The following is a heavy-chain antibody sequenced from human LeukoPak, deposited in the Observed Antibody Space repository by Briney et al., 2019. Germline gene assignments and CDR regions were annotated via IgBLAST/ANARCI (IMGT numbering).Heavy chain of an antibody. CDR2: ISYDGSNK. V-gene: IGHV3-30*04. CDR3: ASTRRYFDWFLSDYYFGMDV. J-gene: IGHJ6*02. Sequence: PGGSLRLSCAASGFTFSSYAMHWVRQAPGKGLEWVAVISYDGSNKYYADSVKGRFTISRDNSKNTLYLQMNSLRAEDTAVYYCASTRRYFDWFLSDYYFGMDVWGQGTTVTVSS. CDR1: GFTFSSYA. D-gene: IGHD3-9*01.